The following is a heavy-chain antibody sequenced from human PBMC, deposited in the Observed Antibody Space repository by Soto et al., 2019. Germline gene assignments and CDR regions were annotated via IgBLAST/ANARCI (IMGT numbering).Heavy chain of an antibody. CDR1: GGSFSDFY. D-gene: IGHD2-15*01. CDR3: GPRGAVAPRGY. Sequence: QVQLQQWGAGLLKPSETLSLTCAVSGGSFSDFYWTWIRQLPGKGLEWIGEINHIGYTNYNPSLESRVALSVDTSKNPFSLTLRSVPAADTAVYYCGPRGAVAPRGYWGQGTLVTVSS. CDR2: INHIGYT. V-gene: IGHV4-34*02. J-gene: IGHJ4*02.